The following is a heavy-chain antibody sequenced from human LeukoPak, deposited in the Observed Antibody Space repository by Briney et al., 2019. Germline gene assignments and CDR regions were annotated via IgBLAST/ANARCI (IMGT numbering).Heavy chain of an antibody. V-gene: IGHV1-69*06. CDR1: GGTFSSYA. CDR3: AGGISYYYGSGSGY. Sequence: ASVKVSCKASGGTFSSYAISWVRQVPGQGLEWMGGIIPIFGTANYAQKFQGRVTITADKSTSTAYMELSSLRSEDTAVYYCAGGISYYYGSGSGYWGQGTLVTVSS. CDR2: IIPIFGTA. J-gene: IGHJ4*02. D-gene: IGHD3-10*01.